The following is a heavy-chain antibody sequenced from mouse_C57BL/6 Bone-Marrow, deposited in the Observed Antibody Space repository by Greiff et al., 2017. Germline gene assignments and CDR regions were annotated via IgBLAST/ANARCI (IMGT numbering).Heavy chain of an antibody. V-gene: IGHV1-76*01. J-gene: IGHJ2*01. CDR1: GYTFTDYY. CDR2: IYPGSGNT. CDR3: AKGEYDRGYYFDY. Sequence: QVQLQQSGAELVRPGASVKLSCKASGYTFTDYYINWVKQRPGQGLEWIARIYPGSGNTYYNEKFKGKATLTAEKSSSTAYMQLSSLTSEDSAVXFCAKGEYDRGYYFDYWGQGTTLTVSS. D-gene: IGHD2-14*01.